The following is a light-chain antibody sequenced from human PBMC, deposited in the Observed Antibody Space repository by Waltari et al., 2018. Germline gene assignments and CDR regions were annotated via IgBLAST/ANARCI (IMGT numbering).Light chain of an antibody. J-gene: IGKJ1*01. CDR3: QQRSTL. CDR2: DAS. Sequence: EIVLTQSPATLSLSPGERATLSCRASQSVSRYLAWYQQKPGQAPRLLIYDASDRATGIPARFSGSGSGTDFTLTISGLEPEDFAVYYCQQRSTLFGQGTKVEIK. V-gene: IGKV3-11*01. CDR1: QSVSRY.